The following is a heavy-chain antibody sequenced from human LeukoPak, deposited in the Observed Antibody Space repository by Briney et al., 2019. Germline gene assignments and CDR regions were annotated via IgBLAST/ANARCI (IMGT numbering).Heavy chain of an antibody. CDR3: ARDCYYYGSSGYCPLDY. CDR2: IYHSGST. CDR1: GYSISSGYY. D-gene: IGHD3-22*01. Sequence: SSETLSLTCTVSGYSISSGYYWGWIRQPPGKGLEWIGSIYHSGSTYYNPSLKSRVTISVDTSKNQFSLKLSSVTAADTAVYYCARDCYYYGSSGYCPLDYWGQGTLVTVSS. V-gene: IGHV4-38-2*02. J-gene: IGHJ4*02.